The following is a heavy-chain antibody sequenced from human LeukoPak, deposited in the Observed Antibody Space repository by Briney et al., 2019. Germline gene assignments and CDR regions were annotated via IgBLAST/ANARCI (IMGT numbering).Heavy chain of an antibody. CDR1: GGSIAGTHSY. D-gene: IGHD3-10*01. J-gene: IGHJ6*03. Sequence: PSEPLSLTCTVSGGSIAGTHSYWGWIRQSPGKGLEWIGSIYYSGSTYYNPSLKSRVAISVYTSKNQFSLKLSSVTAADTAVYYCARLSGGSYHMDVWGKGTTVTVSS. V-gene: IGHV4-39*01. CDR3: ARLSGGSYHMDV. CDR2: IYYSGST.